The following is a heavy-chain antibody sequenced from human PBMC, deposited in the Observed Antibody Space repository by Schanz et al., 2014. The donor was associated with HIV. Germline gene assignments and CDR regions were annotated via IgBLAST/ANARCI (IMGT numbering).Heavy chain of an antibody. CDR2: ISAYNGNT. CDR1: GYGFTNYG. V-gene: IGHV1-18*01. J-gene: IGHJ6*02. D-gene: IGHD3-3*02. CDR3: ARAAFSSEYYYGMDV. Sequence: QVQLLQSGTEVKTPGASVKVSCKTSGYGFTNYGVTWVRQAPGQGLEWMGWISAYNGNTNYAQKLQGRVTMTTDTSTSTAYMELRSLRSDDTAVYYCARAAFSSEYYYGMDVWGQGTTVTVSS.